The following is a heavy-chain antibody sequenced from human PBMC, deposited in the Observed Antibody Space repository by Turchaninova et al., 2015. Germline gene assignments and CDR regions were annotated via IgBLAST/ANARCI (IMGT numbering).Heavy chain of an antibody. V-gene: IGHV4-59*02. J-gene: IGHJ4*02. CDR3: ARETTPSGWHSLDC. CDR1: VVSVNSYY. D-gene: IGHD6-19*01. Sequence: QVQLQESGPGLVKTSETVSLTCTFSVVSVNSYYWSWNRQPPGKGLEWIGDIYYGGATRYNFSLKSRATMSLDTSKNQFSLELTSATAADTAVYYCARETTPSGWHSLDCWGQGFLITVSS. CDR2: IYYGGAT.